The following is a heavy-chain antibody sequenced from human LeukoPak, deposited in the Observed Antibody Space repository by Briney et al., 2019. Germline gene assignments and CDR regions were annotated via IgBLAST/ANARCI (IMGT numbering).Heavy chain of an antibody. CDR2: IWNDGNNK. CDR3: ARSTSSEYDIYHFDY. V-gene: IGHV3-33*01. CDR1: GLTFSSYG. D-gene: IGHD3-9*01. J-gene: IGHJ4*02. Sequence: GRSLTLSCAASGLTFSSYGMHWVRQAPGKGLEWVAAIWNDGNNKYYADSVKGRFTISRDNPKNTLYLQKNSLRAEDTAVYYCARSTSSEYDIYHFDYWGQGTLVTVSS.